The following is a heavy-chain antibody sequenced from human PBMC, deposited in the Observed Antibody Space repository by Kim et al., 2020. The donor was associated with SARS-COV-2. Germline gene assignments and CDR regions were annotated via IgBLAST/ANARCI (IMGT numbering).Heavy chain of an antibody. CDR2: T. Sequence: TEDAASWKGRFTISRDESKNSLYLQMNSLETEDTAVYYCTRAAGSKTGMDVWGQGTTVTVSS. D-gene: IGHD2-2*01. J-gene: IGHJ6*02. CDR3: TRAAGSKTGMDV. V-gene: IGHV3-72*01.